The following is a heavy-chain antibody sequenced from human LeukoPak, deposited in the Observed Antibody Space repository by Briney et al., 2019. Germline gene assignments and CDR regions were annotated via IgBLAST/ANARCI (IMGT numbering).Heavy chain of an antibody. Sequence: PGGSLRLSCAASGFTFSNYAMSWVRQAPGKGLEWVSAISGSGGNTYYADSVKGRFTISRDNSKNTLYLQMNSLRAEDTAVYYCAKARYSSGWSDFDHWGQGTLVTVSS. CDR2: ISGSGGNT. V-gene: IGHV3-23*01. CDR1: GFTFSNYA. J-gene: IGHJ4*02. D-gene: IGHD6-19*01. CDR3: AKARYSSGWSDFDH.